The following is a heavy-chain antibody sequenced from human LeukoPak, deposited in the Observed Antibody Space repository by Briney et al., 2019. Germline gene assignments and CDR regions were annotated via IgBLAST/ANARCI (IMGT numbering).Heavy chain of an antibody. CDR2: ISYDGGNK. CDR1: GFTFSSYA. V-gene: IGHV3-30-3*01. CDR3: TRDAFRAYSYIDY. J-gene: IGHJ4*02. D-gene: IGHD5-18*01. Sequence: PGGSLRLSCAASGFTFSSYAMSWVRQAPGKGLEWVAVISYDGGNKYYADSVKGRFTISRDNSKKTLYLQMNSLKAEDTAVYYCTRDAFRAYSYIDYWGQGTLVTVSS.